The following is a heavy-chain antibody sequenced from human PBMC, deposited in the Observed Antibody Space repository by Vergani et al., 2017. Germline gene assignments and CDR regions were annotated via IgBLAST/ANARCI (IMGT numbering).Heavy chain of an antibody. D-gene: IGHD4-17*01. V-gene: IGHV1-69*13. CDR2: IIPIFGTA. Sequence: QVQLVQSGAEVKKPGASVKVSCKVSGYTLTELSMHWVRQAPGKGLEWMGGIIPIFGTANYAQKFQGRVTITADKSTSTAYMELSSLRSEDTAVYYCARETTVTTKRNYYYGMDVWGQGTTVTVSS. CDR3: ARETTVTTKRNYYYGMDV. J-gene: IGHJ6*02. CDR1: GYTLTELS.